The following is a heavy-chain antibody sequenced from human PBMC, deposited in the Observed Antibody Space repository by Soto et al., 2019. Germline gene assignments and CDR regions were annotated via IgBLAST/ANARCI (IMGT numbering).Heavy chain of an antibody. CDR1: SGSIRSSNW. Sequence: SETLSLTCAVSSGSIRSSNWWSWVRQSPGKGLEWIGEIFHDGNTYYNPSLNSRVTISVDTSKNQFSLNLRSVTAADTAVYYCARRTWGMDVWGQGTTVTVSS. CDR2: IFHDGNT. J-gene: IGHJ6*02. V-gene: IGHV4-4*02. CDR3: ARRTWGMDV. D-gene: IGHD2-8*01.